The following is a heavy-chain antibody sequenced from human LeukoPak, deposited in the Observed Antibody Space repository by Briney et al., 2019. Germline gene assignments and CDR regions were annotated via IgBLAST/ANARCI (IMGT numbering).Heavy chain of an antibody. D-gene: IGHD2-2*01. CDR2: INPSGGST. CDR3: ATPTPPLGYCSSTSCYFQRDYYYMDV. Sequence: ASVTVSCKASGYTFTSYYMHWVRQAPGQGLEWMGIINPSGGSTSYAQKFQGRVTMTRDMSTSTVYMELSSLRSEDTAVYYCATPTPPLGYCSSTSCYFQRDYYYMDVWGKGTTVTVSS. J-gene: IGHJ6*03. V-gene: IGHV1-46*01. CDR1: GYTFTSYY.